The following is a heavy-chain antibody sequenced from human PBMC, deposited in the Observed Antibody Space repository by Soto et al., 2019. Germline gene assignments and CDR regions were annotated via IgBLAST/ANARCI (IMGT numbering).Heavy chain of an antibody. J-gene: IGHJ3*01. CDR1: GFTLSDYW. Sequence: HPGGSLRLSCTASGFTLSDYWMTWVRQAPGKGLEWVANIREDGNKAFYADSVTGRFTISRDNAKSSVYLQMNSLRVGDSAVYYCARDVNVRVGLIYWYDALDVWGQGTMVTISS. CDR3: ARDVNVRVGLIYWYDALDV. V-gene: IGHV3-7*01. D-gene: IGHD1-26*01. CDR2: IREDGNKA.